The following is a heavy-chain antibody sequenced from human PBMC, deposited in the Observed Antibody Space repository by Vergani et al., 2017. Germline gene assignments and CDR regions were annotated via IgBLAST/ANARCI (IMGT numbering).Heavy chain of an antibody. CDR1: GFTVSSNY. Sequence: EVQLVESGGGLVQPGGSLRLSCAASGFTVSSNYMSWVRQAPGKGLEWVSVIYSGGSTYYADSVKGRFTISRDNSKNTLYLQMSSLRAEDTAVDYCARESYCGGDCYFDYWGQGTLVTVSS. D-gene: IGHD2-21*02. V-gene: IGHV3-66*02. CDR2: IYSGGST. J-gene: IGHJ4*02. CDR3: ARESYCGGDCYFDY.